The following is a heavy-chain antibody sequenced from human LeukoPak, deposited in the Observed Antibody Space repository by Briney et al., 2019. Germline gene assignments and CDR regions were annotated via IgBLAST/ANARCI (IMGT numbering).Heavy chain of an antibody. D-gene: IGHD6-19*01. CDR3: LTRSLVAVTGNYYMDV. CDR1: GFTFSSYA. Sequence: GRSLRLSCVASGFTFSSYAMHWVRQAPGKGLEWVAVISYDGSNKYYADSVKGRFTISRDNSKNTLYLQMNSPRAEDTAVYYCLTRSLVAVTGNYYMDVWGKGTTVTVSS. J-gene: IGHJ6*03. V-gene: IGHV3-30-3*01. CDR2: ISYDGSNK.